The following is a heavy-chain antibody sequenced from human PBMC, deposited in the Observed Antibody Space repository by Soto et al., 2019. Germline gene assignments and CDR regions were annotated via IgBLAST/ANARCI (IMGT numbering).Heavy chain of an antibody. Sequence: GGSLRLSCAASGFTFSSYGMHWVRQAPGKGLEWVAVIWYDGSNKYYADSAKGGFTISRNNSKNTLYLQMNSLRAEDTAVDYCARDELRYSSSGYGYWGQGTLVTVSS. CDR3: ARDELRYSSSGYGY. J-gene: IGHJ4*02. D-gene: IGHD6-13*01. CDR2: IWYDGSNK. CDR1: GFTFSSYG. V-gene: IGHV3-33*01.